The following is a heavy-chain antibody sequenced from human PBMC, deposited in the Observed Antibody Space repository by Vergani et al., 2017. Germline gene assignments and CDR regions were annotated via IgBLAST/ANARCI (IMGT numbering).Heavy chain of an antibody. CDR1: GYTFTSYG. V-gene: IGHV1-18*01. Sequence: QVQLVQSGAEVKKPGASVKVSCKASGYTFTSYGISWVRQAPGQGLEWMGWISAYNGNTNYAQKLQGRVTMTTDTSTSTAYMELKSLRSDDTAVYYCASDIGYCSGGSCFVFDYWGQGTLVTVSS. J-gene: IGHJ4*02. CDR3: ASDIGYCSGGSCFVFDY. D-gene: IGHD2-15*01. CDR2: ISAYNGNT.